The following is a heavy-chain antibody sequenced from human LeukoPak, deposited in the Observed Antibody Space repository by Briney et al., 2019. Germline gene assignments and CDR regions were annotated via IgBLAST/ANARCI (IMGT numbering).Heavy chain of an antibody. CDR1: GGTFSSYA. D-gene: IGHD3-10*01. Sequence: ASVKVSCKASGGTFSSYAISWVRQAPGQVLEWMGRIIPILGIANYAQKFEGRVTITADKSTSTAYMELSSLRSEDTAVYCCARGPPPNYYGSGSYLAYWGQGTLVTVSS. J-gene: IGHJ4*02. CDR2: IIPILGIA. V-gene: IGHV1-69*04. CDR3: ARGPPPNYYGSGSYLAY.